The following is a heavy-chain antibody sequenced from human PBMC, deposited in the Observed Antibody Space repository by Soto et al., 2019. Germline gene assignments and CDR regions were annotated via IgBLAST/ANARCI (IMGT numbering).Heavy chain of an antibody. CDR1: GITFSNYA. J-gene: IGHJ2*01. V-gene: IGHV3-30*18. CDR2: MSYDGSDR. D-gene: IGHD6-13*01. Sequence: QVQLVESGGGVVQPGRSLRLSCAASGITFSNYAMHWVRQAPGKGLEWVALMSYDGSDRYYVDSVKGRFTISRDNSKNTLYLQMNSLRPEDTAVYYCAKGLHSSSWVNGNFDLWGRGTLVTVSS. CDR3: AKGLHSSSWVNGNFDL.